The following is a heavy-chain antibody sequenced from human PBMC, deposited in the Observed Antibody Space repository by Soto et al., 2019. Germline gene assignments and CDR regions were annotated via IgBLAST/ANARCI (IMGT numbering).Heavy chain of an antibody. J-gene: IGHJ3*02. CDR3: ARDRSGGYYYDSSGYSSAFDI. D-gene: IGHD3-22*01. Sequence: GGSLRLSCAASGFTFSDYYMSWIRQAPGKGLEWVSYISSSGSTIYYADSVKGRFTISRDDAKNSLYLQMNSLRAEDTAVYYCARDRSGGYYYDSSGYSSAFDIWGQGTMVSVSS. CDR2: ISSSGSTI. CDR1: GFTFSDYY. V-gene: IGHV3-11*01.